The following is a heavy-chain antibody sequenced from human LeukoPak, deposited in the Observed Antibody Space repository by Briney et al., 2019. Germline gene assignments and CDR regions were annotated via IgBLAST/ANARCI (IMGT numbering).Heavy chain of an antibody. CDR2: IIPILGIV. V-gene: IGHV1-69*04. J-gene: IGHJ6*02. CDR3: ASAAYCSSTSCSLNYYYYYGMDV. D-gene: IGHD2-2*01. CDR1: GGTFSSYA. Sequence: GASVKVSCKASGGTFSSYAISWVRQASGQGLEWMGRIIPILGIVTYAQKFQGRVTITADKSTSTAYMELSSLRSEDTAVYYCASAAYCSSTSCSLNYYYYYGMDVWGQGTTVTFSS.